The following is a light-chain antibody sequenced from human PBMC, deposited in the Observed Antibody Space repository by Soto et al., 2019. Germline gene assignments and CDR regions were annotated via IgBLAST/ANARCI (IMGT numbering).Light chain of an antibody. Sequence: QSALTQPPSASGSPGQSVTISCTGTSSDVGSYNYVSWYQQHPGKAPKLIIYEVSKRPSGVPDRLSGSKSDNTASLTVSGLQAEDEADYYCSAYAGTDIYVFGTGTKLTVL. CDR2: EVS. V-gene: IGLV2-8*01. J-gene: IGLJ1*01. CDR1: SSDVGSYNY. CDR3: SAYAGTDIYV.